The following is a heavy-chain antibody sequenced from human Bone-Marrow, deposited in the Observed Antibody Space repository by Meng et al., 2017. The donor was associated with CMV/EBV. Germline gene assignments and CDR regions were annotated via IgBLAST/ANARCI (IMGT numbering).Heavy chain of an antibody. Sequence: CTVSGGSISSCGYYWSWIRQHPGKGLEWIGYIYYSGSTYYNPSLKSRVTISVDTSKNQFSLKLSSVTAADTAVYYCARSTLYQLLDFWGQGTLVTVSS. V-gene: IGHV4-31*03. CDR3: ARSTLYQLLDF. J-gene: IGHJ4*02. CDR2: IYYSGST. CDR1: GGSISSCGYY. D-gene: IGHD2-2*01.